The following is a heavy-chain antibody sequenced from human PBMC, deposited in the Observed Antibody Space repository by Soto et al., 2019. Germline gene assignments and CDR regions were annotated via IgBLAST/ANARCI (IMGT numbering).Heavy chain of an antibody. V-gene: IGHV3-7*01. D-gene: IGHD4-17*01. J-gene: IGHJ4*02. CDR1: GFTFSNYW. Sequence: EVQLVESGGGLVQPGGSLRLSCAASGFTFSNYWMSWVRQAPGKGLEWVANIEQHGSENYYVDSVKGRFTISRDNAKNSLYLQMNSLRAEDTAIYYCARDRVHDYGGQDYWGQGTLVTVSS. CDR2: IEQHGSEN. CDR3: ARDRVHDYGGQDY.